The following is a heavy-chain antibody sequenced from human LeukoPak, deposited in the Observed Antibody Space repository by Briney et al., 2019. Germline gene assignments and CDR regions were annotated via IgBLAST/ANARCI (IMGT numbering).Heavy chain of an antibody. J-gene: IGHJ6*03. CDR2: IYHSGST. CDR1: GGSISSYY. CDR3: ARGPSPDFWSGSGSHMDV. Sequence: PSETLSLTCTVSGGSISSYYWSWIRQPPGKGLEWIGYIYHSGSTYYNPSLKSRVTISVDRSKNQFSLKLSSVTAADTAVYYCARGPSPDFWSGSGSHMDVWGKGTTVTVSS. V-gene: IGHV4-59*12. D-gene: IGHD3-3*01.